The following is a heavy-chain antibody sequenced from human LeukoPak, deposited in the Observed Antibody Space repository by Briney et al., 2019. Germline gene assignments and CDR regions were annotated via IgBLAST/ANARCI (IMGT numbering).Heavy chain of an antibody. CDR1: SYSISSGYY. D-gene: IGHD5-18*01. J-gene: IGHJ4*02. CDR3: VRAVDSYYFDS. V-gene: IGHV4-38-2*01. Sequence: SETLSLTCAVSSYSISSGYYWGWVRQPPGQGLEWIRSISHSGSAYYNPSFKSRATISIDTSKNQFSLKLNSVTAADTAMYYCVRAVDSYYFDSWGQGTQVAVSS. CDR2: ISHSGSA.